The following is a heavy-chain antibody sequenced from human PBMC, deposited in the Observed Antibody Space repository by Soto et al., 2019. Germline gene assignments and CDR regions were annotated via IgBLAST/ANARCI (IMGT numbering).Heavy chain of an antibody. V-gene: IGHV3-13*01. CDR3: ARERTSYSSGFYGMDV. D-gene: IGHD6-19*01. CDR2: IGTAGDT. Sequence: PGGSLRLSCAASGFTFSSYDMHWVRQATGKGLEWVSAIGTAGDTYYPGSVKGRFTISRENAENSLYLQMNSLRAGDTAVYYCARERTSYSSGFYGMDVWGQGTTVTVSS. CDR1: GFTFSSYD. J-gene: IGHJ6*02.